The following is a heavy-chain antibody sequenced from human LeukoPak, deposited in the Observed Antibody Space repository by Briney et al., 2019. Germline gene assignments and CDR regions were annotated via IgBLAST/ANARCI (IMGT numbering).Heavy chain of an antibody. CDR2: INHSGST. J-gene: IGHJ5*02. D-gene: IGHD3-9*01. V-gene: IGHV4-34*01. CDR3: ARGTVLRYFDWPCWFDP. Sequence: SETLSLTCAVYGGSFSGYYWSWIRQPPGKGLEWIGEINHSGSTNYNPSLKSRVTISVDTSKNQFSLKLSSVTAADTAVYYCARGTVLRYFDWPCWFDPWGQGTLVTVSS. CDR1: GGSFSGYY.